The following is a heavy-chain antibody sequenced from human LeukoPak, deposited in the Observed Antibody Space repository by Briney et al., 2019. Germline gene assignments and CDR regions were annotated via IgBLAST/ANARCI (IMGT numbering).Heavy chain of an antibody. D-gene: IGHD3-22*01. Sequence: SETLSLTCAVYGGSFSGYYWSWIRQPPGKGLEWIGEINHSGSTNYNPSLKSRVTISVDTSKNQFSLKLSSVTAADTAVYYCARGRGIVVTNRLGDWGQGTLVTVSS. CDR3: ARGRGIVVTNRLGD. CDR1: GGSFSGYY. V-gene: IGHV4-34*01. J-gene: IGHJ4*02. CDR2: INHSGST.